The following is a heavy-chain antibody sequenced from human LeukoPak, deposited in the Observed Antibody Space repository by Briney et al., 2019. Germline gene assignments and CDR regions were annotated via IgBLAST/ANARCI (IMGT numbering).Heavy chain of an antibody. CDR3: ARVDSSGAYYFDY. CDR1: GYSFTSYW. Sequence: GESPKISCKGSGYSFTSYWIGWVRQMPGKGLEWVGIIYPGDSDTRYSPSFQGQVTISADRSINTAYLRWSSLKASDTAMYYCARVDSSGAYYFDYWGQGTLVTVSS. D-gene: IGHD3-22*01. V-gene: IGHV5-51*01. J-gene: IGHJ4*02. CDR2: IYPGDSDT.